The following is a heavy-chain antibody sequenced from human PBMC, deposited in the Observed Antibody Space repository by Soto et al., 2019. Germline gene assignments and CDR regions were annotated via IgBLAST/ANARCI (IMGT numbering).Heavy chain of an antibody. V-gene: IGHV3-23*01. J-gene: IGHJ4*02. D-gene: IGHD2-15*01. Sequence: GGSLRLSCAASGFTFSSYAMGWVRQGPGKGLEWVAVVSIGGSTHYADSVRGRFTISRDNSKNTLSLQMNSLTAEDTAVYFCAKRRGAGGHFDYWGQGALVTAPQ. CDR3: AKRRGAGGHFDY. CDR1: GFTFSSYA. CDR2: VSIGGST.